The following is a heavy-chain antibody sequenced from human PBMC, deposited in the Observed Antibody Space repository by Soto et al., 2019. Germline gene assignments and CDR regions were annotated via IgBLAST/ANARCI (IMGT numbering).Heavy chain of an antibody. Sequence: PGESLKISCAASGFTFSSYAMSWVRQAPGKGLEWVSAISGSGGSTYYADSVKGRFTIFRDNSKNTLNLQMNSLRAEDTAVYYCAKSMTMIVVVMAMDVWGQGTTVTVSS. D-gene: IGHD3-22*01. CDR3: AKSMTMIVVVMAMDV. J-gene: IGHJ6*02. V-gene: IGHV3-23*01. CDR1: GFTFSSYA. CDR2: ISGSGGST.